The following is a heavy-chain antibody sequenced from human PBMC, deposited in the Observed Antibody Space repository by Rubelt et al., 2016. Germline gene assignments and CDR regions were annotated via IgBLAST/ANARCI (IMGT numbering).Heavy chain of an antibody. CDR2: ISTDGSAA. J-gene: IGHJ6*02. CDR3: ARATDFWSGYYGMDV. Sequence: EVQLLESGGGLEQPGGSLRLSCAASGFNFNNYGMHWVRQAPGKGLEWVSRISTDGSAASYADSVKGRFTISRDNAKNTLYLQMNRLGAEDTAIYYCARATDFWSGYYGMDVWGQGTTVTVSS. V-gene: IGHV3-74*02. CDR1: GFNFNNYG. D-gene: IGHD3-3*01.